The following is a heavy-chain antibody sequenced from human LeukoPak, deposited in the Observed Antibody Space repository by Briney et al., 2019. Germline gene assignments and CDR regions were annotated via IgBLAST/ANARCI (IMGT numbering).Heavy chain of an antibody. CDR2: INPNSGGT. Sequence: GASVKVSCKASGYTFTGYYMHWVRQAPGQGLEWMGWINPNSGGTNYAQKFQGGVTMTRDMSISTAYMELSRLRSDDTAVYYCARVLSIVVAEYYFDYWGQGTLVTVSS. D-gene: IGHD3-22*01. V-gene: IGHV1-2*02. CDR3: ARVLSIVVAEYYFDY. J-gene: IGHJ4*02. CDR1: GYTFTGYY.